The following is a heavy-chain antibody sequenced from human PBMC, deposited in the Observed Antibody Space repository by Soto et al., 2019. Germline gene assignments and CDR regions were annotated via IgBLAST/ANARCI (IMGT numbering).Heavy chain of an antibody. V-gene: IGHV3-30*03. Sequence: QVQLVESGGGVVQPGRSLRLSCAASGFAFSNLGMQWGRQAPGKGLGWVASISYDGAIKKFSDSVKGRFTISRDISSNTLYLQMSSLRRDDTAVYYCARFWGPVTSAVDDFWGQGTLVTVSS. J-gene: IGHJ4*02. CDR2: ISYDGAIK. CDR3: ARFWGPVTSAVDDF. D-gene: IGHD3-16*01. CDR1: GFAFSNLG.